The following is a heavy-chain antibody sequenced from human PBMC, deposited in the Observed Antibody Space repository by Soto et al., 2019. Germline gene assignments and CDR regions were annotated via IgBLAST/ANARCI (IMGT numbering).Heavy chain of an antibody. Sequence: QGQLVQSGAEVKKPGASVKVSCKASGYTFTSYGISWVRQAPGQGLEWMGWISAYNGNTNYAQKLQGRVTMTTDTSTSTAYMELRSLRSDDTAVYYCAREAYYDSSGYYGYFDYWGQGTLVTVSS. CDR2: ISAYNGNT. CDR1: GYTFTSYG. D-gene: IGHD3-22*01. V-gene: IGHV1-18*04. J-gene: IGHJ4*02. CDR3: AREAYYDSSGYYGYFDY.